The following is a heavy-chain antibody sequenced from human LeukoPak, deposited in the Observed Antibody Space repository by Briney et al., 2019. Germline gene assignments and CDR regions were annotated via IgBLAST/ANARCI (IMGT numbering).Heavy chain of an antibody. D-gene: IGHD1-26*01. V-gene: IGHV4-59*01. CDR3: ARVWGDNSGSYFNDAFDI. J-gene: IGHJ3*02. CDR2: IYYSGST. CDR1: GGSIINYH. Sequence: SETLSLTCTVSGGSIINYHWSWIRQPPGKGLEWIGYIYYSGSTNYNPSLKSRVTISVDTSKNQFSLKLSSVTAADTAVYYCARVWGDNSGSYFNDAFDIWGQGTMVTVSS.